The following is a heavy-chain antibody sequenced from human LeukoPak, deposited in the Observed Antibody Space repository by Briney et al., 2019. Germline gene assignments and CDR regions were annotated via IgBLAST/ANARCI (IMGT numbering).Heavy chain of an antibody. D-gene: IGHD3-22*01. Sequence: SETLSLTCTVSGGSISSSSYYWGWIRQPPGKGLEWIGSIYYSGSTYYNPSLKSRVTISVDTSKNQFSLKLSSVTAADTAVYYCARDIPNYYYDSSGYSSDAFDIWGQGTMVTVSS. CDR2: IYYSGST. CDR1: GGSISSSSYY. V-gene: IGHV4-39*07. J-gene: IGHJ3*02. CDR3: ARDIPNYYYDSSGYSSDAFDI.